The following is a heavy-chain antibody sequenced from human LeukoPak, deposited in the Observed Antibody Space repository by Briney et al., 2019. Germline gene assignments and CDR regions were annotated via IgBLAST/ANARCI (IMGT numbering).Heavy chain of an antibody. CDR2: IYPGNSDT. CDR1: GYSFTSYW. CDR3: ARHKVVPAAIAYYYYGMDV. Sequence: GESLKISCKGSGYSFTSYWIGWVRQMPGKGLEWMGIIYPGNSDTRYSPSFQGQVTISADKSISTAYLQWSSLKASDTAIYYCARHKVVPAAIAYYYYGMDVWGQGTTVTVSS. V-gene: IGHV5-51*01. D-gene: IGHD2-2*01. J-gene: IGHJ6*02.